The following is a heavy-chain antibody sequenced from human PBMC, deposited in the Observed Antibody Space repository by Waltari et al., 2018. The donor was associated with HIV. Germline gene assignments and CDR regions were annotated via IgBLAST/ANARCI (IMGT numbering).Heavy chain of an antibody. V-gene: IGHV3-33*01. J-gene: IGHJ6*02. CDR2: KWDDGNNN. CDR1: GLTFSRYG. Sequence: QVQVVQSGGGVVQPGRSLRLSCAGAGLTFSRYGRHWVRQAPGRGLGGVALKWDDGNNNYYADSVEGGFAISRDNAKNTVYLQMNSLRAEDTAVYYCARDRSSSWYGKDYYYFGMDVWGQGTTVTVSS. CDR3: ARDRSSSWYGKDYYYFGMDV. D-gene: IGHD6-13*01.